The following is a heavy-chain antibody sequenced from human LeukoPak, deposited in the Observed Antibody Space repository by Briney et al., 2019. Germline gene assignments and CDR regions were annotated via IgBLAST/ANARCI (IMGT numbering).Heavy chain of an antibody. D-gene: IGHD1-26*01. J-gene: IGHJ4*02. Sequence: SETLSLTCAVYGGSFSGYYWSWIRQPPGKGLEWIGEINHSGSTNYNPSLKSRVTISVDTSKNQFSLKLSSVTAADTAVYYCARVGGGSYSYFDYWGQGTLVTVSS. CDR2: INHSGST. CDR3: ARVGGGSYSYFDY. V-gene: IGHV4-34*01. CDR1: GGSFSGYY.